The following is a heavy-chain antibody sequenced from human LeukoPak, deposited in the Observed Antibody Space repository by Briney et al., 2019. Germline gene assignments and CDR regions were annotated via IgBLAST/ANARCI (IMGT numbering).Heavy chain of an antibody. CDR3: ARGHCTNAVCRTFDY. J-gene: IGHJ4*02. Sequence: ASVKVSCKASGYTFTGYYIHWVRQAPRQGLEWMGWINADNGGTRYAEKFQGRVTMTRDTSISTAYMELSRLTSDDTALYYCARGHCTNAVCRTFDYWGQGTLVTASS. CDR1: GYTFTGYY. CDR2: INADNGGT. V-gene: IGHV1-2*02. D-gene: IGHD2-8*01.